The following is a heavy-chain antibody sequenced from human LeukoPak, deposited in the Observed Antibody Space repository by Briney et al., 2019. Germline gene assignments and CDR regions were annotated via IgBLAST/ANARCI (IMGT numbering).Heavy chain of an antibody. Sequence: GGSLRLSCAASGFTFDDYAMHWVRQAPGKGLEWVSLIRADGVSTYYADSVKRRFTISRDNSKNSLYLQMNSLRTEDTALYYCAEDYYWGQGTLVTVSS. CDR3: AEDYY. CDR2: IRADGVST. J-gene: IGHJ4*02. V-gene: IGHV3-43*02. CDR1: GFTFDDYA.